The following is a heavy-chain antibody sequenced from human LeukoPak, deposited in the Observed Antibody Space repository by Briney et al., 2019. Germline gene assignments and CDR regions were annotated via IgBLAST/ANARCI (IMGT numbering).Heavy chain of an antibody. Sequence: ASVKVSCKASGYTFTSYGISWVRQAPGQGLEWMGWISAYNGNTNYAQRLQGRVTMTTDTSTSTAYMELRSLRSDDTAVYYCARGGRSYSKPAAFDPWGQGTLVTVSS. CDR2: ISAYNGNT. D-gene: IGHD4-11*01. V-gene: IGHV1-18*01. CDR3: ARGGRSYSKPAAFDP. CDR1: GYTFTSYG. J-gene: IGHJ5*02.